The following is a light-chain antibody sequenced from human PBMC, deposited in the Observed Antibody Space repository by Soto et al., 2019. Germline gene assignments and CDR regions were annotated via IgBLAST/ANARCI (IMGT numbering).Light chain of an antibody. CDR2: DAS. Sequence: DIQMTQSPSTLSASVGDRVTITCRASQSISSWLAWYQQKPGKAPKLLIYDASSLESGVPSRFSGSGSGTEFTLTIISLQPDDFATYYCQQYNSYPYTFGQGTKREIK. CDR1: QSISSW. V-gene: IGKV1-5*01. J-gene: IGKJ2*01. CDR3: QQYNSYPYT.